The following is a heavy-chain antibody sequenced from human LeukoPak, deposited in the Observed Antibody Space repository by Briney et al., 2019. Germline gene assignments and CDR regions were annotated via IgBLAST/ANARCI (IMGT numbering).Heavy chain of an antibody. Sequence: PGGSLRLSCAASGFTFSSYTMHWVRQAPGKRLEYVSAINSNGDKTYYANSVQGRFTISRDNFKNTLYLQMNSLRAEDTAVYYCAKDEGVVVITLLLLVWGEGTLVTVSS. CDR2: INSNGDKT. CDR3: AKDEGVVVITLLLLV. J-gene: IGHJ4*02. D-gene: IGHD3-22*01. CDR1: GFTFSSYT. V-gene: IGHV3-64*01.